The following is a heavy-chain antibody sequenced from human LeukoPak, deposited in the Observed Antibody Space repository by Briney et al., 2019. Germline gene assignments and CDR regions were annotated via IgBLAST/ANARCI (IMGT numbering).Heavy chain of an antibody. V-gene: IGHV1-2*02. Sequence: GASVKVSCKASGYTFTGYYMHWVRQAPGQGLEWMGWINPNSGGTNYAQKFQGRVTMTRDTSISTAYMELSRLRSDDTAVYYCARYYYDSSGLFDYWGQGTLVTVSS. CDR2: INPNSGGT. D-gene: IGHD3-22*01. CDR3: ARYYYDSSGLFDY. J-gene: IGHJ4*02. CDR1: GYTFTGYY.